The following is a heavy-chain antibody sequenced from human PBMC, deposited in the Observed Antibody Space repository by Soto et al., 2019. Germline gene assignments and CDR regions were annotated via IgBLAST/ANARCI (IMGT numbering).Heavy chain of an antibody. CDR1: GFTFSSYW. V-gene: IGHV3-7*03. D-gene: IGHD3-10*01. J-gene: IGHJ4*02. CDR2: IKQDGSEK. CDR3: ARADVLLWFGELHPSFDY. Sequence: GGSLRLSCAASGFTFSSYWMSWVRQAPGKGLEWVANIKQDGSEKYYVGSVKGRFTISRDNAKNSLYLQMNSLRAEDTAVYYCARADVLLWFGELHPSFDYWGQGTLVTVSS.